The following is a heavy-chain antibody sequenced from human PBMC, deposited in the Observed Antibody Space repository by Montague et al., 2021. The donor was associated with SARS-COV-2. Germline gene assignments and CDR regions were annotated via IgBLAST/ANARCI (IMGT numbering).Heavy chain of an antibody. V-gene: IGHV4-39*02. Sequence: SETLSLTCIVSGGFISDSYYWAWIRQAPGKGLEWLGNLYRSGSVYSNPSLKSRVSISVDKSKNHFSLRLTSATAAETAVYYCVRGAEEAHFAMDVWGQGTTVTVSS. D-gene: IGHD3-10*01. CDR1: GGFISDSYY. CDR3: VRGAEEAHFAMDV. CDR2: LYRSGSV. J-gene: IGHJ6*02.